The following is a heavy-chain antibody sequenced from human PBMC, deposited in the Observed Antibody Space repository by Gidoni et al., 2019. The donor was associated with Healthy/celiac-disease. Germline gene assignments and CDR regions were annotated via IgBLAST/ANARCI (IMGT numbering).Heavy chain of an antibody. CDR2: ISSSSSYI. Sequence: EVQLLESGGGLVKPGGSLRLSCAASGFTFSSYSMNWVRQAPGKGLEWVSSISSSSSYIDYADSVNGRFTISRDNAKNSLYLQMNSLRAEDTAVYYCARDPPLDYWGQGTLVTVSS. J-gene: IGHJ4*02. CDR1: GFTFSSYS. V-gene: IGHV3-21*01. CDR3: ARDPPLDY.